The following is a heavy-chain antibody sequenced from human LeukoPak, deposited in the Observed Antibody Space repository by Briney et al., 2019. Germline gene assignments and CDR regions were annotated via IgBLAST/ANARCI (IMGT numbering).Heavy chain of an antibody. V-gene: IGHV4-59*01. CDR1: GGSISSYS. CDR2: IYYSGST. J-gene: IGHJ5*02. D-gene: IGHD5-18*01. Sequence: SETLSLACTVSGGSISSYSWTWIRQPPGKGLEWIGYIYYSGSTDYNPSLKSRVTISVDTSKNQFSLKLSSVTAADTAVYYCAREEAAMDNWFDPWGQGTLVTVSS. CDR3: AREEAAMDNWFDP.